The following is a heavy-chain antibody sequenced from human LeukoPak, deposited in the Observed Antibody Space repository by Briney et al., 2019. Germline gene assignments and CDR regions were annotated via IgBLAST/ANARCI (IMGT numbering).Heavy chain of an antibody. CDR3: ARGGIPDY. CDR1: GGSISRGSYH. Sequence: RSETLSLTCTVSGGSISRGSYHWNWIRQPAGKGLEWIGRFYTSGTPNYNPSLKSRVTILVDTSRNQFSLKLSSVTAADTALYYCARGGIPDYWGQGILVTVSS. J-gene: IGHJ4*02. D-gene: IGHD2-21*01. V-gene: IGHV4-61*02. CDR2: FYTSGTP.